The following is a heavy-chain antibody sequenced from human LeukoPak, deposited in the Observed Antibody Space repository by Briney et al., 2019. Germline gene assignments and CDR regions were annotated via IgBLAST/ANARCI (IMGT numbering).Heavy chain of an antibody. V-gene: IGHV4-4*07. Sequence: SETLSLTCTVSGGSISSYYWSWVRQPAGKGLEWIGRIYASGNTNYNPSLKGRVTMTVDTSKTQFSLNLSSVTAAGTAVYYCARGRGSSWYYFDSWGQGTLVTVSS. CDR2: IYASGNT. D-gene: IGHD6-13*01. CDR1: GGSISSYY. J-gene: IGHJ4*02. CDR3: ARGRGSSWYYFDS.